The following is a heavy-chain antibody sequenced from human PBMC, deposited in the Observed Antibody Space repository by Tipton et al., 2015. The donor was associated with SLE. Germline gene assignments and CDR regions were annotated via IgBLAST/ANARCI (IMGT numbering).Heavy chain of an antibody. CDR3: ASVPGDGY. J-gene: IGHJ4*02. CDR2: INHSGST. D-gene: IGHD3-10*01. CDR1: GGSFSGYY. Sequence: LRLSCAVYGGSFSGYYWSWIRQPPGKGLEWIGEINHSGSTNYNPSLKSRVTISVDTSKNHFSLKLSSVTAADTAVYYCASVPGDGYWGQGTLVTVSS. V-gene: IGHV4-34*01.